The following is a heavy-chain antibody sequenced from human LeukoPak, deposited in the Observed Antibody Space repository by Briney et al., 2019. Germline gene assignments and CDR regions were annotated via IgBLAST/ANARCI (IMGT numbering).Heavy chain of an antibody. Sequence: SETLSLTCTVSGYSISSGYYWGWIRQPPGKGLEWIGSIYHSGSTFYNPSLKSRVTISVDTSKNQFSLKLSSVTAADTAVYYCARGSMGYYDSSGYPQLYYYYMDVWGKGTTVTISS. J-gene: IGHJ6*03. V-gene: IGHV4-38-2*02. CDR1: GYSISSGYY. CDR2: IYHSGST. CDR3: ARGSMGYYDSSGYPQLYYYYMDV. D-gene: IGHD3-22*01.